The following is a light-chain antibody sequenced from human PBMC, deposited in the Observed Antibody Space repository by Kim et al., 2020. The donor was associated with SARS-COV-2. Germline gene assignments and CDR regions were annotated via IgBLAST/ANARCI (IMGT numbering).Light chain of an antibody. CDR2: AAS. J-gene: IGKJ3*01. CDR1: QGISNS. Sequence: SVEDRVTITCRASQGISNSLAWYQHKPGKVPDLLIYAASTLQSGVPSRFSGSGSGTDFTLTISSLQPEDVATYYCQRYNSAPIFTFGPGTKVDIK. CDR3: QRYNSAPIFT. V-gene: IGKV1-27*01.